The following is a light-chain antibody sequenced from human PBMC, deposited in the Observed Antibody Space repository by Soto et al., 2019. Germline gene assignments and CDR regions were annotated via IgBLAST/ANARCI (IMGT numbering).Light chain of an antibody. CDR2: AAS. Sequence: IQMTQSPCSLSASVGDTVTITCLASQTIDRYLNWFQQKSGQAPKLLMNAASTLRSGVPSRFSASGSGTDFTLTISSLQTEDYATYYCQQSYNAPFNFGPGTKVDIK. CDR3: QQSYNAPFN. CDR1: QTIDRY. J-gene: IGKJ3*01. V-gene: IGKV1-39*01.